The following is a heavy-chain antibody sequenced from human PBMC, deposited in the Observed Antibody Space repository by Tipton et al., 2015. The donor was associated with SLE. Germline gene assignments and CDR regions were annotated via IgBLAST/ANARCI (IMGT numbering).Heavy chain of an antibody. CDR1: GGSISSYY. Sequence: LRLSCTVSGGSISSYYWSWIRQPPGKGLEWIGYIYTSGSTNYNPSLKSRVTISVDTSKNQFSLKLSSVTAADTAVYYCARQGQWLTDVWGQGTTVTVSS. V-gene: IGHV4-4*09. J-gene: IGHJ6*02. CDR3: ARQGQWLTDV. CDR2: IYTSGST. D-gene: IGHD6-19*01.